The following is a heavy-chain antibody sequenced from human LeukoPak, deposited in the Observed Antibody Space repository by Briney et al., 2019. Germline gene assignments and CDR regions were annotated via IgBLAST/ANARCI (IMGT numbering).Heavy chain of an antibody. J-gene: IGHJ4*02. CDR2: IYSGGST. CDR1: GFTVSSNY. CDR3: AKSHHVTAIDY. Sequence: GGSLRLSCAASGFTVSSNYMTWVRQAPGKGLEWVSVIYSGGSTYYADSVKGRFTISRDNSKNTLYLQMNSLRAEDTAVYYCAKSHHVTAIDYWGQGTLVTVSS. V-gene: IGHV3-66*01. D-gene: IGHD2-21*02.